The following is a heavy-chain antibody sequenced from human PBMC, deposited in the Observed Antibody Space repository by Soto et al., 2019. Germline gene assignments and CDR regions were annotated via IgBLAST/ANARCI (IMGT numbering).Heavy chain of an antibody. V-gene: IGHV4-59*01. J-gene: IGHJ4*02. D-gene: IGHD6-19*01. CDR1: GGSISSYY. Sequence: SETLSLTCTVSGGSISSYYWSWIRQPPGKGLEWIGYIYYSGSTNYNPSLKSRVTISVDTSKNQFSLKLSSVTAADTAVYYCARSLTPIAVAGGYYFDYWGQGTLVTVYS. CDR2: IYYSGST. CDR3: ARSLTPIAVAGGYYFDY.